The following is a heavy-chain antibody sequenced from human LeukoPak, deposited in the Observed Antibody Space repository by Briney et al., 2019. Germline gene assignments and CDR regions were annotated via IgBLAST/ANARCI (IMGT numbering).Heavy chain of an antibody. J-gene: IGHJ4*02. CDR2: INPGNNNT. Sequence: GGSVKVSCKASGYSLSNYIIHWMRQAPGQRLEWMGWINPGNNNTKYSQKFQGRVTITGVTSASTVYMELTSLRSEDTALYYCARDRYYSGPGTYQDYWGQGTLVTVSS. D-gene: IGHD3-10*01. CDR1: GYSLSNYI. V-gene: IGHV1-3*01. CDR3: ARDRYYSGPGTYQDY.